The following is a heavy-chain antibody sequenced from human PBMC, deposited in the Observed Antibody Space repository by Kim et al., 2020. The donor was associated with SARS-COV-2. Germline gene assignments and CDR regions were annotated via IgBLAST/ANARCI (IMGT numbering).Heavy chain of an antibody. Sequence: GGSLRLSCSASGFTFSSYSLHWVRQAPGKGLEYVSTISNNGGSTYYADSVKGRFTISRDNSKSTLFLQMSSLRAEDTAVYYCVHGVHGYSSAWLDAFDIWGQGTMVTVSS. V-gene: IGHV3-64D*09. CDR1: GFTFSSYS. CDR2: ISNNGGST. CDR3: VHGVHGYSSAWLDAFDI. J-gene: IGHJ3*02. D-gene: IGHD6-25*01.